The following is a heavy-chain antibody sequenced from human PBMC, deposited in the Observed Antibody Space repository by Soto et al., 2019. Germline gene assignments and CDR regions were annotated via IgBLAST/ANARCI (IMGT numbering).Heavy chain of an antibody. J-gene: IGHJ4*02. Sequence: QVQLQESGPGLVKPSETLSLTCAVSSGSISNTNLWNWVRQHQGKGLEWIGESYHSGTTNYNPSLKSRVTISVDKSNSPFSLRLNSVTAADTAVYYCARRVGNRRYFDYWGQGTLVTVSS. CDR2: SYHSGTT. CDR3: ARRVGNRRYFDY. D-gene: IGHD2-15*01. CDR1: SGSISNTNL. V-gene: IGHV4-4*02.